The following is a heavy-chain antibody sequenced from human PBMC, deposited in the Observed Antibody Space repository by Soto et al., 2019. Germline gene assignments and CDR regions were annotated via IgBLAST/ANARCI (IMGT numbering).Heavy chain of an antibody. D-gene: IGHD2-2*01. J-gene: IGHJ6*02. Sequence: EEQLLESGGGLVQPGGSLRLSCVASGFTFNDYAMTWVRQAPGMGPEWVSSISAGGGSTSSADSVKGRLTVSRDNSKKTVYLQMNSLKAEDSGVYSCAKCLLLPAGMVRTDYYCMDVWGQGTPVTVSS. V-gene: IGHV3-23*01. CDR3: AKCLLLPAGMVRTDYYCMDV. CDR1: GFTFNDYA. CDR2: ISAGGGST.